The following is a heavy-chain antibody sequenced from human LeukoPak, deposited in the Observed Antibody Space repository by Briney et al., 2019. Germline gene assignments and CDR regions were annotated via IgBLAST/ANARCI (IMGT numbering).Heavy chain of an antibody. CDR2: IYSGGST. CDR3: ARHRSGSPEFDY. J-gene: IGHJ4*02. CDR1: GFTVSSNY. V-gene: IGHV3-53*04. Sequence: GGSLRLSCAASGFTVSSNYMSWVRQAPGKGLEWVSVIYSGGSTYYADSVKGRFTISRRNSKNTLYLQMNSLRAEDTAVYYCARHRSGSPEFDYWGQGTLVTVSS. D-gene: IGHD1-26*01.